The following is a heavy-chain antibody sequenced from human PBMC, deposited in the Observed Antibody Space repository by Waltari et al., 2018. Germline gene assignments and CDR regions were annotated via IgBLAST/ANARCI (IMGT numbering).Heavy chain of an antibody. D-gene: IGHD6-19*01. CDR3: AKCPDIRGIAVAAYYFDY. J-gene: IGHJ4*02. CDR1: GFTFSSYA. CDR2: ISGSGGST. Sequence: EVQLLESGGGLVQPGGSLRLSCAASGFTFSSYAMSWVRQAPGKGLEWVSAISGSGGSTYYADSVKGRFTISRDNSKNTLYLQMNSLRAEDTAVYYCAKCPDIRGIAVAAYYFDYWGQGTLVTVSS. V-gene: IGHV3-23*01.